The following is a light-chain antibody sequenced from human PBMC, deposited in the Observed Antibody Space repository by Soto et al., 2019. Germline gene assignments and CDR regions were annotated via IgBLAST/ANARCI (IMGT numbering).Light chain of an antibody. CDR2: DSS. Sequence: VLTQSPATLSVSPGEGATLSCRASQSVGSSLAWYQQKPGQAPRLLMFDSSTRATGVPAKFSCSGSGTEFTLTISSLQSEDFAIFFCQQYDDWPLTFGPGTRVDI. J-gene: IGKJ3*01. V-gene: IGKV3-15*01. CDR3: QQYDDWPLT. CDR1: QSVGSS.